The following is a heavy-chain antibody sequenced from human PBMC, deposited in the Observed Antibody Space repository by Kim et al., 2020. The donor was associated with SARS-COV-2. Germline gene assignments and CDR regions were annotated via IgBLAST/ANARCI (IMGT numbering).Heavy chain of an antibody. V-gene: IGHV4-4*07. D-gene: IGHD3-3*01. CDR2: VYPTGAT. Sequence: SETLSLTCTVSDGSISTYYWSWLRQPAGKGLEWIGRVYPTGATDYSPSLKSRLTMSADASRDQVFLKLSSVTAAATAVYYCARDLRYDFWIGYSGFDYWG. J-gene: IGHJ4*01. CDR1: DGSISTYY. CDR3: ARDLRYDFWIGYSGFDY.